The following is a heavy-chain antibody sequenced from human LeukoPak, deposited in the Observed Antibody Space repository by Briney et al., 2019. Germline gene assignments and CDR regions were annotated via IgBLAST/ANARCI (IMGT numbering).Heavy chain of an antibody. J-gene: IGHJ4*02. D-gene: IGHD7-27*01. CDR2: INPNSGGT. V-gene: IGHV1-2*02. Sequence: ASVKVSCKASGYTFTGYYMHWVRQAPGQGLEWMGWINPNSGGTNYAQKFQGRVTMTRDTSISTAYMVLSRLRSDDTAVYYCARDPQLTGDRGTGYWGQGTLVTVSS. CDR3: ARDPQLTGDRGTGY. CDR1: GYTFTGYY.